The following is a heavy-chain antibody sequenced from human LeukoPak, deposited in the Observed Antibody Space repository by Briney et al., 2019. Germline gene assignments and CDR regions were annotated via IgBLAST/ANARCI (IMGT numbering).Heavy chain of an antibody. Sequence: GGSLRLSCAASGFTVSSNYMSWVRQAPGKGLEWVSVTYSGGTTYYADSVKGRFTISRDNSKNTLYLQMNSLGAEDTAVYYCARTHSSSWPYYYDMDVWGKGTTVTVSS. CDR1: GFTVSSNY. J-gene: IGHJ6*03. CDR3: ARTHSSSWPYYYDMDV. D-gene: IGHD6-13*01. CDR2: TYSGGTT. V-gene: IGHV3-53*01.